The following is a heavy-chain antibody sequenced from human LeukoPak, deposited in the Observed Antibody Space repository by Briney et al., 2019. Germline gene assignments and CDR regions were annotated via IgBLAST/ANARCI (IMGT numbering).Heavy chain of an antibody. CDR1: GFTFSSYA. V-gene: IGHV3-23*01. D-gene: IGHD3-22*01. Sequence: GGSLRLSCAASGFTFSSYAMSWVRQAPGKGLEWVPLISGSGGSTYYADSVKGRFTISRDTSKKTVDLQMNSLRAEDTALYYCAKAFSISMIGSWGQGTLVTVSS. CDR3: AKAFSISMIGS. CDR2: ISGSGGST. J-gene: IGHJ4*02.